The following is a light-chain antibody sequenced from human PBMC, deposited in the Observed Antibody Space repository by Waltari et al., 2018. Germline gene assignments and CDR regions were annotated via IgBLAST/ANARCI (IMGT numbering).Light chain of an antibody. Sequence: QSVLTQPPSVSGAPGQRVTTSCSGTSSNIGGNTVTWYQKLPGRAPKLPIYTGNRRPSGVPDRFSESKSGTSDSLAITGLQSEDEADYYCATWDDSLSGPVFGGGTKLTVL. V-gene: IGLV1-44*01. CDR2: TGN. J-gene: IGLJ3*02. CDR1: SSNIGGNT. CDR3: ATWDDSLSGPV.